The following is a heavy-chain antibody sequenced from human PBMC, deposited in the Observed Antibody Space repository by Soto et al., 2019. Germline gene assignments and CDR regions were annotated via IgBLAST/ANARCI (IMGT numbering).Heavy chain of an antibody. Sequence: SETLSLTCTVSGGSISSYYWSWIRQPPGKGLEWIGYIYYSGSTNYNPSLKSRVTISVDTSKNQFSLKLSSVTAADTAVYYCARGFYDIVATTINFDYWGQGTLVTVSS. CDR3: ARGFYDIVATTINFDY. CDR2: IYYSGST. V-gene: IGHV4-59*01. CDR1: GGSISSYY. D-gene: IGHD5-12*01. J-gene: IGHJ4*02.